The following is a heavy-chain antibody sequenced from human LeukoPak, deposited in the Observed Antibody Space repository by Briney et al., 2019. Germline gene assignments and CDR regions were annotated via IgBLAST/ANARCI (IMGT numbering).Heavy chain of an antibody. CDR2: INPSGGST. Sequence: GASVKVSCKASGYTFTSYYMHWVRQAPGQGLEWMGIINPSGGSTSYAQKFQGRVTMTGDTSTSTVYMELSSLRSEDTAVYYCARVDSSGWLDYWGQGTLVTVSS. CDR3: ARVDSSGWLDY. D-gene: IGHD6-19*01. V-gene: IGHV1-46*01. CDR1: GYTFTSYY. J-gene: IGHJ4*02.